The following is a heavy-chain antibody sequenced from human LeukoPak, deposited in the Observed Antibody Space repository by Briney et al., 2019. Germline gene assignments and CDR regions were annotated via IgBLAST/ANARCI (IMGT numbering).Heavy chain of an antibody. Sequence: SETLSLTCTVSGGSISSYYWSWIRRPPGKGLEWIGEINHSGSTNYNPSLKSRVTISVDTSKNQFSLKLSSVTAADTAVYYCARLGYGDYLPFDYWGQGTLVTVSS. J-gene: IGHJ4*02. V-gene: IGHV4-34*01. CDR1: GGSISSYY. CDR2: INHSGST. D-gene: IGHD4-17*01. CDR3: ARLGYGDYLPFDY.